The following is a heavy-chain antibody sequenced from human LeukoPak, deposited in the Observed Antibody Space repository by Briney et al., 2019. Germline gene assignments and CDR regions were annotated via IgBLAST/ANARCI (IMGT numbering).Heavy chain of an antibody. CDR1: GFTFSDHY. V-gene: IGHV3-11*04. Sequence: GRSLRLSCAASGFTFSDHYMTWIRQAPGKGLEWVSYISSSGSTKYYADSVKGRFTISRDNAKNSLYLQMSSLRAEDTAVYYCARDFAARQNYWGQGTLLTVSS. J-gene: IGHJ4*02. D-gene: IGHD6-6*01. CDR3: ARDFAARQNY. CDR2: ISSSGSTK.